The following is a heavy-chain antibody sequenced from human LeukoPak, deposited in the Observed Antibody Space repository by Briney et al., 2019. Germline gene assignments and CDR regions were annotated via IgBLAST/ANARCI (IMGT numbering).Heavy chain of an antibody. V-gene: IGHV7-4-1*02. D-gene: IGHD3-22*01. CDR1: GYTFINFA. CDR3: ARGIDTTGYFNY. J-gene: IGHJ4*02. Sequence: ASVKVSCKASGYTFINFAMNWVRQAPGQGLEWMGWIDTNTGIPTYAQGFTGRFVFSLDTSVSTVYLQITSLQAEDAAVYYCARGIDTTGYFNYWGQGTLVTVSS. CDR2: IDTNTGIP.